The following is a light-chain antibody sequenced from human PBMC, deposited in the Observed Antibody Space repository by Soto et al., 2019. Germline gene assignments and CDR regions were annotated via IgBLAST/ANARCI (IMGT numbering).Light chain of an antibody. CDR3: SSYTTSSTLV. CDR1: SSDVGAYNY. CDR2: DVT. J-gene: IGLJ3*02. Sequence: QSALTQPASVSGSPGQSITISCTGTSSDVGAYNYVSWYQQLPDKAPKLMIYDVTYRPSGVSNRFSGSKSGNTASLTISGLQAEGEADYFCSSYTTSSTLVFGGGTKLTVL. V-gene: IGLV2-14*03.